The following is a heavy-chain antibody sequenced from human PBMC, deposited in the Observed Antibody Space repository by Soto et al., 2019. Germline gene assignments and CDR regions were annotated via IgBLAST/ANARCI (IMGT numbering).Heavy chain of an antibody. CDR2: IYSGGST. CDR3: VGEPNYYGSGSYFH. J-gene: IGHJ4*02. Sequence: EVQLVETGGGLIQPGGSLRLSCAAPGFTVSSHYMSWVRQAQGKGLEWVSVIYSGGSTYYADSVKGRFTISRDNSKNWLYLQMNSLRGEDTVVYYCVGEPNYYGSGSYFHWGQGPLVTVSS. CDR1: GFTVSSHY. V-gene: IGHV3-53*02. D-gene: IGHD3-10*01.